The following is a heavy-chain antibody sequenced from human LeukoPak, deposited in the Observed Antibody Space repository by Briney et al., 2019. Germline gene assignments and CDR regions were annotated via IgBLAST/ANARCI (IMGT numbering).Heavy chain of an antibody. CDR2: IYDTGST. CDR3: ARDSGPTYYDILTGYLGYYYMDV. J-gene: IGHJ6*03. D-gene: IGHD3-9*01. V-gene: IGHV4-59*01. Sequence: PSETLSLTCIVSGGSISSYYWSWIRQPPGKGLEWIGYIYDTGSTKYNPSLKSRVTISTDTSKNQFSLKLSSVTAADTAVYYCARDSGPTYYDILTGYLGYYYMDVWGKGTTVTVSS. CDR1: GGSISSYY.